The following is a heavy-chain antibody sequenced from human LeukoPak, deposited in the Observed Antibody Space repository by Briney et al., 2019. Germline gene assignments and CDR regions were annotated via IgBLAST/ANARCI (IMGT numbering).Heavy chain of an antibody. CDR1: GFTFSSYG. J-gene: IGHJ6*03. Sequence: GGSLRLPCAASGFTFSSYGMHWVRQAPGKGLEWVAFIRYDGSNKYYADSVKGRFTISRDNSKNTLYLQMNSLRAEDTAVYYCAKERTLYYYYMDVWGKGTTVTVSS. CDR2: IRYDGSNK. CDR3: AKERTLYYYYMDV. V-gene: IGHV3-30*02. D-gene: IGHD2-2*01.